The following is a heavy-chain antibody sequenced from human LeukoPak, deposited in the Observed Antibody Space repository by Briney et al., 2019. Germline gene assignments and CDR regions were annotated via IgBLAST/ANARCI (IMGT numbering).Heavy chain of an antibody. CDR1: GGSISSHY. V-gene: IGHV4-59*11. J-gene: IGHJ4*02. CDR3: ARVGRDTAIIDY. CDR2: IYYSGST. Sequence: SETLSLTCTVSGGSISSHYWSWIRQPPGEGLEWIGYIYYSGSTNYNPSLKSRVTISVDTSKKQFSLKLSSVTAADTAVYYCARVGRDTAIIDYWGQGTLVTVSS. D-gene: IGHD5-18*01.